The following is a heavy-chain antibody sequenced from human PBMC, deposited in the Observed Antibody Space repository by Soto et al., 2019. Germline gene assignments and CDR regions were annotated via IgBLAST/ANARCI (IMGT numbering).Heavy chain of an antibody. CDR2: INPSGGST. CDR3: AINHGDYVPYYYYGMDV. CDR1: GYTFTSYY. D-gene: IGHD4-17*01. V-gene: IGHV1-46*01. Sequence: ASVKVSCKASGYTFTSYYMHWVRQAPGQGLEWMGIINPSGGSTSYAQKFQGRVTMTRDTSTSTVYMELSSLRSEDTAVYYCAINHGDYVPYYYYGMDVWGQGTTVTVSS. J-gene: IGHJ6*02.